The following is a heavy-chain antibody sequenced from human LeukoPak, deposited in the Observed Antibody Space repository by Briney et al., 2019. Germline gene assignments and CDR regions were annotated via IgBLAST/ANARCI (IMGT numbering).Heavy chain of an antibody. Sequence: PGGSLRLSCAASGFTFSSYAMHWVRQAPGKRQEWVAVISYDGSNKYYADSVKGRFTISRDNSKNTLYLEMNSLRAENTAVYYCARDPKIYGSGSYYHPEDYWGQGTLVTVSS. CDR2: ISYDGSNK. J-gene: IGHJ4*02. D-gene: IGHD3-10*01. CDR1: GFTFSSYA. V-gene: IGHV3-30*04. CDR3: ARDPKIYGSGSYYHPEDY.